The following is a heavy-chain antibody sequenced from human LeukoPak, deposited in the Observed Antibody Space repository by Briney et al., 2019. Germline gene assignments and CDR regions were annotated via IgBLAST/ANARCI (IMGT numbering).Heavy chain of an antibody. CDR3: SRESGPFSPFGH. CDR2: ISLSGYT. Sequence: SQTLSLTCTVSGGSISSADYYWSWIRQPPGQGLEWIGEISLSGYTGFNPSLRSRVTMSLDESKNHLSLNLASVTAADTAVYYCSRESGPFSPFGHWGQGILVTVTS. V-gene: IGHV4-30-4*01. J-gene: IGHJ4*02. CDR1: GGSISSADYY. D-gene: IGHD1-26*01.